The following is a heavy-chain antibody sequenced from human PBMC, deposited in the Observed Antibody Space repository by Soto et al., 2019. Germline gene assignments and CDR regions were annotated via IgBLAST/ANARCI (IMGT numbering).Heavy chain of an antibody. D-gene: IGHD3-22*01. CDR2: ISYDGSNK. CDR1: GFTFSSYA. J-gene: IGHJ4*02. Sequence: PGGSLRLSCAASGFTFSSYAMHWVRQAPGEGLEWVAVISYDGSNKYYADSVKGRFTISRDNSKNTLYLQMNSLRAEDTAVYYCARDLGMDYYDSSGPVDYWGQGTLVTVSS. CDR3: ARDLGMDYYDSSGPVDY. V-gene: IGHV3-30-3*01.